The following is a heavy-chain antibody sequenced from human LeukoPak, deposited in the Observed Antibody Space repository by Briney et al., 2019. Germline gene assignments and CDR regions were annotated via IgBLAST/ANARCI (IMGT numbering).Heavy chain of an antibody. CDR2: INHSGST. J-gene: IGHJ3*02. CDR1: GGSFSGYY. V-gene: IGHV4-34*01. Sequence: SETLSLTCAVYGGSFSGYYWSWIGQPPGKGLEWIGEINHSGSTNYNPSLKSRVTISVDTSKNQFSLKLSSVTAADTAVYYCARAPPQIDAFDIWGQGTMVTVSS. CDR3: ARAPPQIDAFDI.